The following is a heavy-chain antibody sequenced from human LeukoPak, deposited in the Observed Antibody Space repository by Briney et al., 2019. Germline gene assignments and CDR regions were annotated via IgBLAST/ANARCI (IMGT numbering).Heavy chain of an antibody. V-gene: IGHV1-2*02. CDR2: INPNSGGT. CDR3: ARGGDSSGYPDY. D-gene: IGHD3-22*01. CDR1: AYPSTGYY. J-gene: IGHJ4*02. Sequence: ASVKVSCKASAYPSTGYYLHWVRQAPGQGLEWMGWINPNSGGTNYAQKFQGRVTMTRDTSISTAYMEPSSLRSDDTAVYYCARGGDSSGYPDYWGQGTLVTVSS.